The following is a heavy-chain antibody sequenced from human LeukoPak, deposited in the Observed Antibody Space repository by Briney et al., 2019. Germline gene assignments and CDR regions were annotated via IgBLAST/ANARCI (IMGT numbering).Heavy chain of an antibody. CDR3: AREGGDIVVVPAAGWFDP. Sequence: PGRSLRLSCAASGFTFSSYGMHWVRQAPGKGLEWGAVIWYDGSNKYYADSVKGRFTISRDNSKNTLYLQMNSLRAEDTAVYYCAREGGDIVVVPAAGWFDPWGQGTLVTVSS. D-gene: IGHD2-2*01. CDR2: IWYDGSNK. J-gene: IGHJ5*02. V-gene: IGHV3-33*01. CDR1: GFTFSSYG.